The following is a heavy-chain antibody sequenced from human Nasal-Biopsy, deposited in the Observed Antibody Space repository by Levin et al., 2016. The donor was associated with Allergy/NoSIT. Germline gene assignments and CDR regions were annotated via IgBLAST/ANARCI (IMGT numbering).Heavy chain of an antibody. Sequence: GESLKISCGASEFTFSSYSMHWVRQAPGKGLDWLAVLRSDGSNEHYADSVKGRFTISRDNSKNILYLQMNSLRAEDTAVYYCARGVGRDAWLIDYWGRGTLVTVSS. J-gene: IGHJ4*02. CDR2: LRSDGSNE. V-gene: IGHV3-33*01. CDR3: ARGVGRDAWLIDY. D-gene: IGHD5-24*01. CDR1: EFTFSSYS.